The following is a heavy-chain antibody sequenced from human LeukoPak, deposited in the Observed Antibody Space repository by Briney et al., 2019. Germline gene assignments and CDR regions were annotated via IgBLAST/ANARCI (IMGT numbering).Heavy chain of an antibody. CDR1: GCTFSSHA. D-gene: IGHD5-18*01. CDR2: ITASGGNT. J-gene: IGHJ4*02. V-gene: IGHV3-23*01. CDR3: AKGNGYSYGRYYFDY. Sequence: GGSLRLSCATSGCTFSSHAMGWVRQAPGKGLEWVSAITASGGNTYYADSVKGRFTISRDNSKNTLYLQVNSLRAEDTAVYYCAKGNGYSYGRYYFDYWGQGTLVTVSS.